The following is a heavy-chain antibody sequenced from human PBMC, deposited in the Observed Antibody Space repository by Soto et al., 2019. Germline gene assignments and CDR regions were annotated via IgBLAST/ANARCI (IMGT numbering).Heavy chain of an antibody. CDR3: ARDYYGMDV. V-gene: IGHV4-30-2*06. J-gene: IGHJ6*02. CDR1: GGSISSGGFS. Sequence: SETLSLTCTVSGGSISSGGFSWTWIRQSPGKGLEWIGYTYQSGSAYYNPSLKSRVTISVDRSKNQFSLDLTSVTAADTAVYYCARDYYGMDVWGQGTTVTVSS. CDR2: TYQSGSA.